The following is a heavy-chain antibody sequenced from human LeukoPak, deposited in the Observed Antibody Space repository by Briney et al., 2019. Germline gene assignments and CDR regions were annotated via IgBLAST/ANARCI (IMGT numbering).Heavy chain of an antibody. J-gene: IGHJ4*02. V-gene: IGHV3-15*01. Sequence: GGSLRLSCAASGFTFSNAWMSWVRQAPGKGLEWVGRIKSKTDGGTTDYAAPVKGRFTISRDDSKNTLYLQMNSLRAEDTAVYYCARTDQHDSSGYRPIDYWGQGTLVTVSS. D-gene: IGHD3-22*01. CDR2: IKSKTDGGTT. CDR1: GFTFSNAW. CDR3: ARTDQHDSSGYRPIDY.